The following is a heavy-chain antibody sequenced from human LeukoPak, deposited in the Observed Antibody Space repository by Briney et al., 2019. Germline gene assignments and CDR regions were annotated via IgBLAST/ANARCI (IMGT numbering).Heavy chain of an antibody. CDR1: GGSISSSNYY. V-gene: IGHV4-39*01. D-gene: IGHD3-10*01. CDR3: ARLSGGSGIYYFDY. Sequence: PSETLSLTCTVSGGSISSSNYYWGWIRQPPGKGLEWIGSIYYSGSTYYNPSLKSRVTISVDTSKNQFSLNLSSVTAADTAVYYCARLSGGSGIYYFDYWGQGTLVTVSS. CDR2: IYYSGST. J-gene: IGHJ4*02.